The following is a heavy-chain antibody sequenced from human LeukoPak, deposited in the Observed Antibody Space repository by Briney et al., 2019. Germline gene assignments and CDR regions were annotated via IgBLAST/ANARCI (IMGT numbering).Heavy chain of an antibody. V-gene: IGHV3-74*01. D-gene: IGHD6-13*01. CDR1: GFTFSSYW. CDR3: ARIPNSSSWPFDY. J-gene: IGHJ4*02. Sequence: PGGSLRLSCAASGFTFSSYWMHWVRQAPGKGLVWVSRINTDGSSTSYADSVKGRFTISRDNAKNTLYLRMSSLRAEDTAVYYCARIPNSSSWPFDYWGQGTLVTVSS. CDR2: INTDGSST.